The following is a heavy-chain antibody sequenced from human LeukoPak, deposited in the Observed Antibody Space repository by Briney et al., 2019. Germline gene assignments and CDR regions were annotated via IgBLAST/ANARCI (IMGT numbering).Heavy chain of an antibody. V-gene: IGHV1-2*02. Sequence: ASVKVSCKASGYTFTSYYIHWVRQAPGQGPDWMGYINPRNGATNYSQKFQGRLTMTRDTSISIAYMEVSSLKSDDTAVYYCARDPRDTGGSYDSWGQGTLLTVSS. CDR2: INPRNGAT. J-gene: IGHJ5*01. CDR3: ARDPRDTGGSYDS. D-gene: IGHD2-8*02. CDR1: GYTFTSYY.